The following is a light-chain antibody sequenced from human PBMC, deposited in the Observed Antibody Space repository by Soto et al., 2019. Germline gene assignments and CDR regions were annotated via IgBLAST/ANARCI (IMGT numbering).Light chain of an antibody. CDR3: QQRSNWPLIT. J-gene: IGKJ5*01. Sequence: EIVLTQSPGTLSLSKGERVTLSCSASQSVSSYLAWYQQKPGQAPRLLIYDASNRATGIPARFSGSGSGTDFTLTISSLEPEDFAVYYCQQRSNWPLITFGQGTRLEIK. CDR2: DAS. V-gene: IGKV3-11*01. CDR1: QSVSSY.